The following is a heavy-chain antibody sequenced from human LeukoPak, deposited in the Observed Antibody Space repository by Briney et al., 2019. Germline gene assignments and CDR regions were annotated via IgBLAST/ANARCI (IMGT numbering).Heavy chain of an antibody. CDR3: AREAMVRGVISPYDY. D-gene: IGHD3-10*01. V-gene: IGHV4-39*07. J-gene: IGHJ4*02. CDR2: IYYSGST. CDR1: GGSISSSSYY. Sequence: SETLSLTYTVSGGSISSSSYYWGWIRQPPGKGLEWIGSIYYSGSTYYNPSLKSRVTISVDTSKNQFSLKLSSVTAADTAVYYCAREAMVRGVISPYDYWGQGTLVTVSS.